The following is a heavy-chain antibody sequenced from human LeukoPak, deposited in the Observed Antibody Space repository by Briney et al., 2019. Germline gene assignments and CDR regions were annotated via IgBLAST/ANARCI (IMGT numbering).Heavy chain of an antibody. J-gene: IGHJ6*03. D-gene: IGHD2-15*01. CDR1: GFTFSSYE. Sequence: GGSLRLSCAASGFTFSSYEMNWVRQAPGKGLEWVSYISSSGSTIYYADSVKGRFTVSRDNSKNTLYLQMNSLTVEDTAIYYCAKNADRGAYCRGGSCYPYYYYYMDVWGTGTTVTISS. CDR2: ISSSGSTI. CDR3: AKNADRGAYCRGGSCYPYYYYYMDV. V-gene: IGHV3-48*03.